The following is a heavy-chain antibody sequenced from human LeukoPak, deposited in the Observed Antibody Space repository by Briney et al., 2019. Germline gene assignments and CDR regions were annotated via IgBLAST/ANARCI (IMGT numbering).Heavy chain of an antibody. CDR1: GYSISSGYY. J-gene: IGHJ4*02. CDR2: IYHSGRT. D-gene: IGHD2-15*01. Sequence: SETLSLTCTVSGYSISSGYYWGWIRQPPGKGLEWIGSIYHSGRTFYNPSLKSRVTISVDTSKNQFSLKLTSVTAADTAVYYCAKDAGSCSGGSCYSGGGWPRYPFDYWGQGTLVTVSS. CDR3: AKDAGSCSGGSCYSGGGWPRYPFDY. V-gene: IGHV4-38-2*02.